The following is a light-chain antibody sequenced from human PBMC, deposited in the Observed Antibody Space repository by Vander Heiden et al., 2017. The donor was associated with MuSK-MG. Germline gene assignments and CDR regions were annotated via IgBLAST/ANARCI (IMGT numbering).Light chain of an antibody. J-gene: IGKJ2*01. CDR1: QSVTSRY. CDR2: GAS. V-gene: IGKV3-20*01. CDR3: QHYDGSLPMYT. Sequence: EIVLTQSPGTLSLSPGERATLSCRASQSVTSRYLAWYQQKPGQAPRLLFYGASFRATGIPDRFSGSGSGTDFTLTISTLEPEDFAVYYCQHYDGSLPMYTFGQGTKLEIK.